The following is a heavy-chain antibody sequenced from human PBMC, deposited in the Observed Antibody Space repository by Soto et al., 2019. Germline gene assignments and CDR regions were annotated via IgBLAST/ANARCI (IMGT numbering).Heavy chain of an antibody. V-gene: IGHV3-23*01. J-gene: IGHJ6*03. CDR2: ISGSGGST. CDR1: GFTFSSYA. D-gene: IGHD2-15*01. CDR3: AKSPIPRVVAATRYYYYYMDV. Sequence: GGSLRLSCAASGFTFSSYAMSWVRQAPGKGLEWVSAISGSGGSTYYADTVKGRFTISRDNSKNTLYLKMNSLRAEDTAVYYCAKSPIPRVVAATRYYYYYMDVWGKGTTVTVSS.